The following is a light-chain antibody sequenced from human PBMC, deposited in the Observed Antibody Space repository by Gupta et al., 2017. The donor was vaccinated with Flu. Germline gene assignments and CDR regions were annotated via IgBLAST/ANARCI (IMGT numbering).Light chain of an antibody. CDR2: DVS. CDR1: SSDVGGYNY. CDR3: CSFAGTSYV. J-gene: IGLJ1*01. Sequence: QSALTQPPSVSGSPGPSVTISCSGTSSDVGGYNYVSWYQQHPGKAPKLMIYDVSKRPSGVPDRFSGSKSGNTASLTISGLQAEDEADYYCCSFAGTSYVFGTGTKVTVL. V-gene: IGLV2-11*01.